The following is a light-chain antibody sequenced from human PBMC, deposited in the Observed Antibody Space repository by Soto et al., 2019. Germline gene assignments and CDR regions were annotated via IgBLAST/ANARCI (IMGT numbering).Light chain of an antibody. J-gene: IGKJ2*01. CDR3: PQYNSYPYT. Sequence: DIQMTQSPSTLSASVGDRVTITCRASQSISSWLAWYQQKPGKAPNLLIYKASSLESGVPSRFSGSGSGTDFTLTISSLQTDEIATYYCPQYNSYPYTFGQGTKLEIK. V-gene: IGKV1-5*03. CDR1: QSISSW. CDR2: KAS.